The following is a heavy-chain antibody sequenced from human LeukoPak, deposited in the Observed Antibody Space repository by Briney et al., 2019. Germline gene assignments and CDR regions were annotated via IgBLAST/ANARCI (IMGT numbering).Heavy chain of an antibody. CDR2: ISSSGSTI. D-gene: IGHD2-2*01. CDR3: AREEVVPAAIKPRGFDY. J-gene: IGHJ4*02. CDR1: GFTFSDYY. V-gene: IGHV3-11*04. Sequence: VGSLRLSCAASGFTFSDYYMSWIRQAPGKGLEWVSYISSSGSTIYYADSVKGRFTISRDNAKNSLYLQMNSLRAEDTAVYYCAREEVVPAAIKPRGFDYWGQGTLVTVSS.